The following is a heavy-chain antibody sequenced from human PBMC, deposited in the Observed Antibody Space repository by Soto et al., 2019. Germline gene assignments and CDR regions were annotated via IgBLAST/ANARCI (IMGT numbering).Heavy chain of an antibody. J-gene: IGHJ4*02. V-gene: IGHV3-48*02. CDR2: ISDNSSVI. CDR3: ARDRDAYCSKGICSGPYFDY. Sequence: LRLSCAASGFTFSTYSINWARQAPGKGLEWISYISDNSSVIYYADAVKGRFTISRDNAKNSLYLQMNSLRDEDTAVYYCARDRDAYCSKGICSGPYFDYWGQGTLVTVSS. D-gene: IGHD2-8*01. CDR1: GFTFSTYS.